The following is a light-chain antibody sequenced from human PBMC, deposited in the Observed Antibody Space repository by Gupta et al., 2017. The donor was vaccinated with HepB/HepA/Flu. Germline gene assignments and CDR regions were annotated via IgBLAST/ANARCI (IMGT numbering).Light chain of an antibody. J-gene: IGKJ2*01. CDR2: DAS. Sequence: ENFLTQLPATLSLSPGERVTLSCRTSQSVSRSLAWYQQKPGQAPRLLIYDASNRATGIPARFSGSGSGTDFTLTISSLEAEDFAVYYCQQRGNWPRSFGQGTKLEIK. V-gene: IGKV3-11*01. CDR3: QQRGNWPRS. CDR1: QSVSRS.